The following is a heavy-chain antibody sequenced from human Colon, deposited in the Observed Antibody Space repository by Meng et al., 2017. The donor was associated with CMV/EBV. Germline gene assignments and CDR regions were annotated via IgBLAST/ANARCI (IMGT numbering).Heavy chain of an antibody. CDR2: INTSGRP. D-gene: IGHD7-27*01. J-gene: IGHJ4*02. CDR3: VRDLTGEEDY. V-gene: IGHV4-34*01. Sequence: LSLTCAGSGGSLGRHYWNWIRQSPGKGLEWIGDINTSGRPNYNPSLKSRITISIDTSRNQFYLNVTSVTAADTAIYYCVRDLTGEEDYWGQGNLVTVSS. CDR1: GGSLGRHY.